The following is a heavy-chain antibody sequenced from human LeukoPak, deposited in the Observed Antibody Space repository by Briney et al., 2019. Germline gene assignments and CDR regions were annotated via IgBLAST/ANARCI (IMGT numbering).Heavy chain of an antibody. Sequence: HPGGSLRLSCAASGFTFSSYATSWVRQAPGKGLEWASAISGSGGSTYYADSVKGRLTISRDNSKNTLYLQMNSLRAEDTAVYYCAKNYGYSGYDYLDYWGQGTLVTVSS. V-gene: IGHV3-23*01. CDR1: GFTFSSYA. D-gene: IGHD5-12*01. CDR2: ISGSGGST. CDR3: AKNYGYSGYDYLDY. J-gene: IGHJ4*02.